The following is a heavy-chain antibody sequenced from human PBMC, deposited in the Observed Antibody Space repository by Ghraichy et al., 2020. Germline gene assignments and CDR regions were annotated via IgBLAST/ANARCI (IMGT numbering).Heavy chain of an antibody. CDR2: ITGSGGST. Sequence: GGSLRLSCAASGFTFSSYAMSWVRQAPGKGLEWVSTITGSGGSTYYADSVKGRFTISRDNSKNTLYLQMNSLRAEDTAVYYCAKQGVLGWFDPWGQGTLVTVSS. CDR3: AKQGVLGWFDP. V-gene: IGHV3-23*01. CDR1: GFTFSSYA. J-gene: IGHJ5*02. D-gene: IGHD1-1*01.